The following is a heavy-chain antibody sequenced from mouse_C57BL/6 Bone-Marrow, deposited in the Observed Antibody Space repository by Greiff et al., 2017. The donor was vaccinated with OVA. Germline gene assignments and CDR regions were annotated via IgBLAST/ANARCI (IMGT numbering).Heavy chain of an antibody. D-gene: IGHD1-1*01. J-gene: IGHJ1*03. CDR3: ARSGLTYYYGSSYENWYFDV. CDR1: GYAFSSSW. Sequence: VQLQQSGPELVKPGASVKISCKASGYAFSSSWMNWVKQRPGKGLEWIGRIYPGDGDTNYTGKFKGKATLTADKSSSTAYMQLSSLTSEDSAVYFCARSGLTYYYGSSYENWYFDVWGTGTTVTVSS. CDR2: IYPGDGDT. V-gene: IGHV1-82*01.